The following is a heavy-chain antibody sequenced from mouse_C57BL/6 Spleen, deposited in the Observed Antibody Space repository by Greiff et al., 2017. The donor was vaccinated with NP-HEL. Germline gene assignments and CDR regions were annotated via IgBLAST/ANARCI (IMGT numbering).Heavy chain of an antibody. J-gene: IGHJ2*01. Sequence: VQLQQSGPELVKPGASVKLSCKASGYTFTSYDINWVKQRPGRGLEWIGWIYPRDGSNKYNEKFKGKATLTVDTSSSTSYMELHSLTSEDSAVYFCARGSVSNYFDYWGQGTTLTVSS. V-gene: IGHV1-85*01. CDR3: ARGSVSNYFDY. D-gene: IGHD5-1*01. CDR2: IYPRDGSN. CDR1: GYTFTSYD.